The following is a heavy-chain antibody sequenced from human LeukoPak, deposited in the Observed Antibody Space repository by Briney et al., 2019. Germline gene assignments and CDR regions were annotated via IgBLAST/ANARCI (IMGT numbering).Heavy chain of an antibody. J-gene: IGHJ4*02. CDR2: ISASGDGI. Sequence: PGGSLRLSCAASGFTFSSHAMSWVRQAPGKGLEWVSAISASGDGIYYTDSVKGRFTMSGDNSKDTLYLQMNSLRADDTAVYYCAKTPGGAAGNRVCDHWGQGALVTVSS. CDR1: GFTFSSHA. V-gene: IGHV3-23*01. D-gene: IGHD6-19*01. CDR3: AKTPGGAAGNRVCDH.